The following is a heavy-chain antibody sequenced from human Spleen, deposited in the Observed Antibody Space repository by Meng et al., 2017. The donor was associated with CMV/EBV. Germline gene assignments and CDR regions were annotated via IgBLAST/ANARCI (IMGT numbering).Heavy chain of an antibody. CDR3: TTDLKRSRFYYGMDV. CDR1: GFTFSTAW. V-gene: IGHV3-15*01. CDR2: IKGKTDGGTI. Sequence: GGSLRLSCAASGFTFSTAWMSWVRQAPGKGLEWVARIKGKTDGGTIDYAAPEKGRFTISRDDSENTLFLQMNSLGTEDTAVYYCTTDLKRSRFYYGMDVWGQGTTVTVSS. J-gene: IGHJ6*02. D-gene: IGHD3-10*01.